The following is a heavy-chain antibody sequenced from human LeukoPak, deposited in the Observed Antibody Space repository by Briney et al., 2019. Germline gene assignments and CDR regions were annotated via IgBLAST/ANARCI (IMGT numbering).Heavy chain of an antibody. Sequence: PGGSLRLSRAASGFTFSSYAMSWVRQAPGKGLEWVSGISDSGGSTYSADSVKGRFTISRDNSKNTLYLQMNSLRAEDTAVYYCAKDLRRAVAAGSVDYWGQGTLVTVSS. CDR1: GFTFSSYA. CDR2: ISDSGGST. J-gene: IGHJ4*02. D-gene: IGHD6-19*01. V-gene: IGHV3-23*01. CDR3: AKDLRRAVAAGSVDY.